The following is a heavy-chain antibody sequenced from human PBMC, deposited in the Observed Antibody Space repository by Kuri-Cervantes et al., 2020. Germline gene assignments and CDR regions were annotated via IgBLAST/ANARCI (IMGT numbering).Heavy chain of an antibody. D-gene: IGHD3-9*01. J-gene: IGHJ4*02. V-gene: IGHV3-7*01. CDR3: AREKLRYFDWFRLFDY. CDR2: IKQDGSEK. CDR1: GFTFSSYW. Sequence: GGSLRLSCAASGFTFSSYWMSWVRQAPGKGLEWVANIKQDGSEKYYVDSVKGRFTISRDNAKNSLYLQMNSLRAEDTAVYYCAREKLRYFDWFRLFDYWGQGTLVTDSS.